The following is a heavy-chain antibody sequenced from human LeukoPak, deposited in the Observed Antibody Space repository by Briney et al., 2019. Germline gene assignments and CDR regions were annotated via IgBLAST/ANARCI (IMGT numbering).Heavy chain of an antibody. CDR1: GDSIIKYY. Sequence: SETLSLTCTVSGDSIIKYYWNWIRQPAGKGLEWIGRIYASGRTTNNPSLKSRVTISLDRSKNQFSLRLSSVTAADTAVYYCAGGSTAPYYFDYWGQGTLVTVSS. D-gene: IGHD1-26*01. V-gene: IGHV4-4*07. J-gene: IGHJ4*02. CDR2: IYASGRT. CDR3: AGGSTAPYYFDY.